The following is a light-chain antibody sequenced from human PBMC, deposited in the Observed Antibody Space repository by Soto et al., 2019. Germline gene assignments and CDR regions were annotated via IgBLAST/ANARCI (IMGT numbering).Light chain of an antibody. Sequence: QMTQSPSSLSASVGDRVTITCRASQSISTYLNWYQHKPGKAPKVLINGASRLHTGVPSRFSGSGSGTDFTLTISSLQPEDFATYYCQQSYSTPPLFGGGTKVDIK. J-gene: IGKJ4*01. V-gene: IGKV1-39*01. CDR2: GAS. CDR3: QQSYSTPPL. CDR1: QSISTY.